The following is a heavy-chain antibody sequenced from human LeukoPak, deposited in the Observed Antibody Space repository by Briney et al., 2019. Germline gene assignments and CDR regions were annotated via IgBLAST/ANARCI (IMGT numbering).Heavy chain of an antibody. CDR1: GFTFSSYA. CDR3: AKDLVGGDSGWLMFDP. CDR2: ISGSGDTT. J-gene: IGHJ5*02. Sequence: GGSLRLSCAASGFTFSSYAMSWVRQAPGKGLEWVSTISGSGDTTYSADSVKGRFAISRDNSKDTLYLQMNSLRAEDTAVYYCAKDLVGGDSGWLMFDPWGQGTLVTVSS. D-gene: IGHD6-19*01. V-gene: IGHV3-23*01.